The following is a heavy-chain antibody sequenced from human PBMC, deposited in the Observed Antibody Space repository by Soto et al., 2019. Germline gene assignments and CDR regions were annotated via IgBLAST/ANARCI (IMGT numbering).Heavy chain of an antibody. CDR1: RGTFSSYA. CDR3: ARSYCSGGSCYQIGGMDYYYGMDV. V-gene: IGHV1-69*01. D-gene: IGHD2-15*01. CDR2: IIPIFGTA. J-gene: IGHJ6*02. Sequence: QVQLVQSGAEVKKPGSSVKVSCKASRGTFSSYAISWVRQAPGQGLEWMGGIIPIFGTANYAQKFQGRVTITADESTSTAYMELSSLRSEDTAVYYCARSYCSGGSCYQIGGMDYYYGMDVWGQGTTVTVSS.